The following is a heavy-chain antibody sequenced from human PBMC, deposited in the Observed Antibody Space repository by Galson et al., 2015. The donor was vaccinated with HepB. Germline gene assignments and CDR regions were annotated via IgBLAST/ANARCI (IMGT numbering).Heavy chain of an antibody. CDR2: ISYDGSNK. J-gene: IGHJ6*03. D-gene: IGHD2-2*01. CDR1: GFTFSSYG. Sequence: SLRLSCAASGFTFSSYGMHWVRQAPGKGLEWVAVISYDGSNKYYADSVKGRFTISRDNSKNTLYLQMNSLRAEDTAVYYCAKDPRYCSSTSCYRIPDYYYYYYMDVWGKGTTVTVSS. V-gene: IGHV3-30*18. CDR3: AKDPRYCSSTSCYRIPDYYYYYYMDV.